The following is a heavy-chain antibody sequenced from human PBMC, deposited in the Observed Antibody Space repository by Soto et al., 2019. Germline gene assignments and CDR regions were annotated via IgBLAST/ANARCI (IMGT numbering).Heavy chain of an antibody. CDR1: GFTFSSYS. D-gene: IGHD3-16*01. CDR2: ISGTSSTI. CDR3: VRVDPWGSAVKDY. V-gene: IGHV3-48*01. J-gene: IGHJ4*02. Sequence: EVQLVEFGGGLVQPGGSLRLSCAASGFTFSSYSMNWVRQAPGKGLEWNSYISGTSSTIYYADSVKGRFTISRDNAKSSLYLQMNSLRAEDTAAYYCVRVDPWGSAVKDYWGQGTLVTVSS.